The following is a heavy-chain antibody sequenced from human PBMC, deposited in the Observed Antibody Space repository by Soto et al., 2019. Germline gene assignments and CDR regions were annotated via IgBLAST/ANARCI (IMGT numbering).Heavy chain of an antibody. V-gene: IGHV1-18*04. Sequence: QVQLVQSGAEVKKPGASVKVSCKASGYTFTSYGISWVRQAPGQGLEWMGWISAYNGNTNYAQKLQGRVTMTTDTYTSTAYMELRSLRSDDTAVYYCERAYYYDSSGSKGGAFDIWGQGTMVTGSS. J-gene: IGHJ3*02. CDR1: GYTFTSYG. D-gene: IGHD3-22*01. CDR3: ERAYYYDSSGSKGGAFDI. CDR2: ISAYNGNT.